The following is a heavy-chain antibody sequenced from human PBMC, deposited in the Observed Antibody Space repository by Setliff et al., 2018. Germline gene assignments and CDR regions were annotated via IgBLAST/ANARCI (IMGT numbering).Heavy chain of an antibody. CDR1: GFTFSSYW. CDR2: IKQDGSEK. J-gene: IGHJ4*02. D-gene: IGHD3-16*01. V-gene: IGHV3-7*01. CDR3: ARDGGEY. Sequence: PGGSLRLSCAASGFTFSSYWTSWVRQAPGKGLEWVANIKQDGSEKYYVDSVKGRFTISRDNVKNSLYLQMNSLRAEDTAVYYCARDGGEYWGQGTLVTVSS.